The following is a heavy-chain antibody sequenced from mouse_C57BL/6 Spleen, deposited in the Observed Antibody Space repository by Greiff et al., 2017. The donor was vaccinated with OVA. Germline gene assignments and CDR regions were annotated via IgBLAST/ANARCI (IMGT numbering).Heavy chain of an antibody. Sequence: EVLLVESGGGLVQPGGSLKLSCAASGFTFSDYYMYWVRQTPEKRLEWVAYISNGGGCTYYPDTVKGRFTISRDNAKNTLYLQMSRLRSEDTAMYDCERHNYESSYDWYFDVWGTGTTVTVSS. CDR1: GFTFSDYY. V-gene: IGHV5-12*01. CDR2: ISNGGGCT. CDR3: ERHNYESSYDWYFDV. J-gene: IGHJ1*03. D-gene: IGHD1-1*01.